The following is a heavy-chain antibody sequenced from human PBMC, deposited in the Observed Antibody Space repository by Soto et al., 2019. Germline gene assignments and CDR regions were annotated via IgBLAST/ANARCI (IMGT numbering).Heavy chain of an antibody. CDR2: IKQDGSEK. Sequence: EVQLVESGGGLVQPGGSLRLSCAASGFTFSSYWMSWVRQAPGKGLEWVANIKQDGSEKYYVDSVKGRFTISRDNAKNSLYLQMNCLRAEDTAVYYCASVYLRYYFDYWGQGTLVTVSS. J-gene: IGHJ4*02. CDR1: GFTFSSYW. V-gene: IGHV3-7*01. CDR3: ASVYLRYYFDY.